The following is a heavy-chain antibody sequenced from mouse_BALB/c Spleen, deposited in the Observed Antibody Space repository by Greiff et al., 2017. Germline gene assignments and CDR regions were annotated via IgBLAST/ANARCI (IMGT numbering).Heavy chain of an antibody. CDR3: ARQDEAYYAMDY. CDR2: ISSGGSYT. V-gene: IGHV5-6*01. CDR1: GFTFSSYG. J-gene: IGHJ4*01. Sequence: EVKVVESGGDLVKPGGSLKLSCAASGFTFSSYGMSWVRQTPDKRLEWVATISSGGSYTYYPDSVKGRFTISRDNAKNTLYLQMSSLKSEDTAMYYCARQDEAYYAMDYWGQGTSVTVSS.